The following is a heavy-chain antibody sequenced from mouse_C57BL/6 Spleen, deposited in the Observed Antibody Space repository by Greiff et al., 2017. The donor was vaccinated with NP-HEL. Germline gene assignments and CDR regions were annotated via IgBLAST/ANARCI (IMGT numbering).Heavy chain of an antibody. D-gene: IGHD4-1*01. CDR2: INYDGSST. CDR3: ARLTPPYAMDY. V-gene: IGHV5-16*01. CDR1: GFTFSDYY. Sequence: EVKLVESEGGLVQPGSSMKLSCTASGFTFSDYYMAWVRQVPEKGLEWVANINYDGSSTYYLDSLKSRFIISRDNAKNILYLQMSSLKSEDTATYYCARLTPPYAMDYWGQGTSVTVSS. J-gene: IGHJ4*01.